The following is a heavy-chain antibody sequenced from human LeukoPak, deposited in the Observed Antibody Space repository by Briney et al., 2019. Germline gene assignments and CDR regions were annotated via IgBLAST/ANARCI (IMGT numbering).Heavy chain of an antibody. V-gene: IGHV5-51*01. CDR3: ARQGSGYSVSLDY. Sequence: GESLKISCKGSGYSFTSYWIGWVRQMPGKGLEWMGIIYPGDSETRYSPSFEGQVIISADKSISTAYLQWSSLKASDTAMYYCARQGSGYSVSLDYWGQGTLVTVSS. CDR2: IYPGDSET. D-gene: IGHD3-22*01. CDR1: GYSFTSYW. J-gene: IGHJ4*02.